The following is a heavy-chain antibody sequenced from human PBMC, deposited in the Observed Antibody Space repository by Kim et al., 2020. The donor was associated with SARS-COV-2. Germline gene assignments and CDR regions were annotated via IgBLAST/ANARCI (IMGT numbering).Heavy chain of an antibody. CDR2: KP. Sequence: KPTYAQGLTGRFVVSLETSVSTAYLQISSLKAEDTAVYYCARVGSSWTFDYWGQGTLVTVSS. J-gene: IGHJ4*02. D-gene: IGHD6-13*01. V-gene: IGHV7-4-1*02. CDR3: ARVGSSWTFDY.